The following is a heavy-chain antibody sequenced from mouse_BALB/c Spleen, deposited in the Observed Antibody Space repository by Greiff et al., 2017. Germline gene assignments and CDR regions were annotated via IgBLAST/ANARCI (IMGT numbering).Heavy chain of an antibody. CDR1: GYAFTNYL. CDR2: INPGSGGT. CDR3: ARDGSFAY. Sequence: VQLQQSGAELVRPGTSVKVSCKASGYAFTNYLIEWVKQRPGQGLEWIGVINPGSGGTNYNEKFKGKATLTADKSSSTAYMQLSSLTSDDSAVYFCARDGSFAYWGQGTLVTVSA. V-gene: IGHV1-54*01. J-gene: IGHJ3*01. D-gene: IGHD2-3*01.